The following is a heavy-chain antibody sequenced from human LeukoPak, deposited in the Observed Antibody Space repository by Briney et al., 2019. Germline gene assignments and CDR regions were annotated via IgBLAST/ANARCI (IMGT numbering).Heavy chain of an antibody. CDR3: ARYVVYGSGKYYFDY. V-gene: IGHV4-39*01. J-gene: IGHJ4*02. Sequence: SETLSLTRTVSGGSVSSTTYYWSRIRQPPGKGLEWIASINYSGRTYYNPSLKSRVTISVDTSENQFSLKLSSVTAADTAVYYCARYVVYGSGKYYFDYWGQGTLVTVSS. D-gene: IGHD3-10*01. CDR1: GGSVSSTTYY. CDR2: INYSGRT.